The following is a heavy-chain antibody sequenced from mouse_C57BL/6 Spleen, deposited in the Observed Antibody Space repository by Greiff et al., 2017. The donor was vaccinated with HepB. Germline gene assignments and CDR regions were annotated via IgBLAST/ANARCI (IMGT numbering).Heavy chain of an antibody. D-gene: IGHD2-4*01. V-gene: IGHV5-4*01. CDR2: ISDGGSYT. CDR3: ARISYDYDVYFDY. CDR1: GFTFSSYA. Sequence: EVQGVESGGGLVKPGGSLKLSCAASGFTFSSYAMSWVRQTPEKRLEWVATISDGGSYTYYPDNVKGRFTISRDNAKNNLYLQMSHLKSEDTAMYYCARISYDYDVYFDYWGQGTTLTVSS. J-gene: IGHJ2*01.